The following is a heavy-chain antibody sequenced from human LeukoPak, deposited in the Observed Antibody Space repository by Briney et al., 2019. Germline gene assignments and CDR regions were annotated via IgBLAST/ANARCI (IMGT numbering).Heavy chain of an antibody. CDR2: ISGYSGNP. CDR1: GYTFTTYG. V-gene: IGHV1-18*01. J-gene: IGHJ4*02. CDR3: ARDYRGSYYFY. D-gene: IGHD2-15*01. Sequence: GASVKRSCKASGYTFTTYGISWVRQAPGQGLEWVGWISGYSGNPDYAQKFQDRVTMTTDTSTSTAYMELRSLTSDDTAVYYCARDYRGSYYFYWGQGTLVTVSS.